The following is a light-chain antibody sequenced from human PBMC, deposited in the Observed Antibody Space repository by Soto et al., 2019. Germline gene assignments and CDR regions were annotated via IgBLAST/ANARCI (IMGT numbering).Light chain of an antibody. CDR1: QDISSW. Sequence: DIQMTQSPSSVSASLGDRVTITCRASQDISSWLAWYQQRAGKAPKLLIYASSNLQSVVPSRFSGSGSETDFTLTINSLQSEDFATYYCHQDTSFPFTFGPGTKVDVK. CDR3: HQDTSFPFT. V-gene: IGKV1-12*01. J-gene: IGKJ3*01. CDR2: ASS.